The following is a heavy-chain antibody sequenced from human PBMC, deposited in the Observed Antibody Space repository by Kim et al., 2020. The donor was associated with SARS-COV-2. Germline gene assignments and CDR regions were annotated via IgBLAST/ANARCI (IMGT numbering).Heavy chain of an antibody. CDR3: VRAPVAIPGGYFDY. J-gene: IGHJ4*02. Sequence: GGSLRLSCAASGFTFSRFAMHWVHQAPGKGLERVALIWFDGSNKDYADSVKGRFTISRDNSKNTLYLQMNSLRAEDTAVYYCVRAPVAIPGGYFDYWGQGTLVTVSS. CDR2: IWFDGSNK. V-gene: IGHV3-33*01. D-gene: IGHD2-2*02. CDR1: GFTFSRFA.